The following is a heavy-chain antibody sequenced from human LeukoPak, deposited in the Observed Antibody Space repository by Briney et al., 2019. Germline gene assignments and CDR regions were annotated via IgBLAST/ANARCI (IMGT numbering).Heavy chain of an antibody. CDR2: ISYDGSNK. D-gene: IGHD5-18*01. CDR1: GFTFSSYA. J-gene: IGHJ4*02. V-gene: IGHV3-30-3*01. CDR3: AVYSYGSSFDY. Sequence: PGGSLRLSCAASGFTFSSYAMHWVRRAPGKGLEWVAVISYDGSNKYYADSVKGRFTISRDNSKNTLYLQMNSLRAEDTAVYYCAVYSYGSSFDYWGQGTLVTVSS.